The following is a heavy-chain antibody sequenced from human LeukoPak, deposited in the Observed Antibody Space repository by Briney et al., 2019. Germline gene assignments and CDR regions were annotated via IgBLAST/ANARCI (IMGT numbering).Heavy chain of an antibody. V-gene: IGHV3-53*01. CDR3: ARDKDYYDSSGLRHWYFDL. CDR2: IYSGGST. CDR1: EFTVSSNY. D-gene: IGHD3-22*01. Sequence: GGSLRLSCAASEFTVSSNYMSWVRQAPGKGLEWVSVIYSGGSTYYADSVKGRFTISRDNSKNTLYLQMNSLRAEDTAVYYCARDKDYYDSSGLRHWYFDLWGRGTLVTVSS. J-gene: IGHJ2*01.